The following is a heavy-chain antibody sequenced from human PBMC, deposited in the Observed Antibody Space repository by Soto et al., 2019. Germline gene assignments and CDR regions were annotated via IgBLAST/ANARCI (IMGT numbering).Heavy chain of an antibody. V-gene: IGHV1-69*13. CDR2: IIPIFGTA. CDR1: GDTFSSYS. D-gene: IGHD3-22*01. CDR3: SRASSGQPFDY. J-gene: IGHJ4*02. Sequence: ASVKVSCKASGDTFSSYSISWVRQAPGQGLEWMGGIIPIFGTANYAQKFQGRVTITADESTSTAYMELSSLRSEDTAVYYCSRASSGQPFDYWGQGNLVNVSS.